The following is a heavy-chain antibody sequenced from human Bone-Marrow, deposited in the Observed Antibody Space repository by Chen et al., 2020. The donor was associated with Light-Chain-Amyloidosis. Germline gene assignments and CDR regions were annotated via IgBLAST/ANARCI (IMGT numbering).Heavy chain of an antibody. J-gene: IGHJ3*02. CDR1: NFTFDVYT. D-gene: IGHD2-8*01. CDR3: AKEMGIHNGAFDI. V-gene: IGHV3-21*01. Sequence: EVHLVESGGGLVKPGGSLRLSCAGSNFTFDVYTMNWVRLTPGKGLEWVSAISSSSRSTCYADSVRGRFTTARDNADNSLTLHMDDLRVDVTGVYFCAKEMGIHNGAFDIWGRGTVVTVSS. CDR2: ISSSSRST.